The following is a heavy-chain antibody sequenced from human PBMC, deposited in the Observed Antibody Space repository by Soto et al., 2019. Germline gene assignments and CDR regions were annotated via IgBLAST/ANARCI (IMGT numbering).Heavy chain of an antibody. D-gene: IGHD3-10*01. CDR3: AKDGSMVRGVIFAFDI. CDR1: GFTFSSYA. J-gene: IGHJ3*02. CDR2: ISGSGGST. Sequence: GGSLRLSCAASGFTFSSYAMSWVRQAPGKGLEWVSAISGSGGSTYYADSVKGRFTISRDNSKNTLYLQMNSLRAEDTAVYYCAKDGSMVRGVIFAFDIWGQGTMVTVPS. V-gene: IGHV3-23*01.